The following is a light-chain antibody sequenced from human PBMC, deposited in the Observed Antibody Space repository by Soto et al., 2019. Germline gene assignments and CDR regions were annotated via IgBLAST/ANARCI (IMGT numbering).Light chain of an antibody. CDR1: QSVSRY. CDR2: DAS. CDR3: QQRSNWPRT. V-gene: IGKV3-11*01. Sequence: EIVLTQSPATLSLSPGERATLSCRASQSVSRYLAWYQQKYGQAPRLLIYDASNRATGIPARFSGSGSGTDFPPTISSLEPEDFAVYYCQQRSNWPRTFGQGTKVEIK. J-gene: IGKJ1*01.